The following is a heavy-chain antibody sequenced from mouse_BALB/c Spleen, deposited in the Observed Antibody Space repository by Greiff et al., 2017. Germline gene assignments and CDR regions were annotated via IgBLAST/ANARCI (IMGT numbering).Heavy chain of an antibody. V-gene: IGHV1-18*01. CDR2: INPNNGGT. D-gene: IGHD2-1*01. CDR1: GYTFTDYN. Sequence: VQLQQSGPELVKPGASVKIPCKASGYTFTDYNMDWVKQSHGKSLEWIGDINPNNGGTIYNQKFKGKATLTVDKSSSTAYMELRSLTSEDTAVYYCASAYGKGDYYAMDYWGQGTSVTVSS. J-gene: IGHJ4*01. CDR3: ASAYGKGDYYAMDY.